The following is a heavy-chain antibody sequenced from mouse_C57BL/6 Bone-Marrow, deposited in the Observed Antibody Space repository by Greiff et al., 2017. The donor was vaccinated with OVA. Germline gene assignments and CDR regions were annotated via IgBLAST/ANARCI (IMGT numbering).Heavy chain of an antibody. CDR2: ISSGGSYT. Sequence: EVMLVESGGDLVKPGGSLKLSCAASGFTFSSYGMSWVRQTPDKRLEWVATISSGGSYTYYPDSVKGRFTISRDNAKNTLYLQMSSLKSEDTAMYYCARGSREDYWGQGTTLTVSS. D-gene: IGHD1-1*01. V-gene: IGHV5-6*02. CDR1: GFTFSSYG. CDR3: ARGSREDY. J-gene: IGHJ2*01.